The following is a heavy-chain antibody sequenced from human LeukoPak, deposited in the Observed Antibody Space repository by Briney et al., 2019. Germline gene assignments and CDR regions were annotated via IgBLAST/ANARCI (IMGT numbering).Heavy chain of an antibody. J-gene: IGHJ4*02. V-gene: IGHV3-30*18. CDR2: ISYDGSNK. CDR1: GFTFSSYG. Sequence: PGRSLRLSCAASGFTFSSYGVHWVRQAPGKGLEWVAVISYDGSNKYYADSVKGRFTISRDNSKNTLYLQMNSLRAEDTAVYYCAKGRRGSIAVAGHDYWGQGTLVTVSS. D-gene: IGHD6-19*01. CDR3: AKGRRGSIAVAGHDY.